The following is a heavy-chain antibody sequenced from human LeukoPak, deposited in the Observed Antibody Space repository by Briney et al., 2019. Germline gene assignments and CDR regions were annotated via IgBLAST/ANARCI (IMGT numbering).Heavy chain of an antibody. CDR3: ARSGLLGPTSILRFLEWLAFDY. Sequence: ASVKVSCKASGYTFTSYYMHWVRQAPGQGLEWMGWINPNSGGTNYAQKFQGRVTMTRDTSISTAYMELSRLRSDDTAVYYCARSGLLGPTSILRFLEWLAFDYWGQGTLVTVSS. V-gene: IGHV1-2*02. J-gene: IGHJ4*02. D-gene: IGHD3-3*01. CDR1: GYTFTSYY. CDR2: INPNSGGT.